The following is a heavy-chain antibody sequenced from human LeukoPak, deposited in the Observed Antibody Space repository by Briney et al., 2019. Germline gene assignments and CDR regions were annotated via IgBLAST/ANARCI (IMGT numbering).Heavy chain of an antibody. CDR3: ARSAGPVIVPATIGASGHYYYMDV. D-gene: IGHD2-2*02. CDR1: GGTFSSYA. J-gene: IGHJ6*03. Sequence: ASVNVSCKAPGGTFSSYAISWVRRAPGQGLEWMGGIIPILGTPNYAQRFRARVTISTDESTSTAYMELSSLRSDDSAVFYCARSAGPVIVPATIGASGHYYYMDVWDKGTTVTVSS. CDR2: IIPILGTP. V-gene: IGHV1-69*05.